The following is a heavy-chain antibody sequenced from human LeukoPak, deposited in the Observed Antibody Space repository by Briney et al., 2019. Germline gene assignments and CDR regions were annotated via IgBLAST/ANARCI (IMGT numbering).Heavy chain of an antibody. J-gene: IGHJ4*02. D-gene: IGHD6-13*01. V-gene: IGHV3-74*01. CDR2: LNSDGSRT. Sequence: GGSLRLSCAASGFTFSSHWMHWVRQAPGKGLVWVSRLNSDGSRTDYADSVKGRFTISRDNAKNTLYLQMNSLRAEDTAVYSCASDGRVGADGTILDYWGQGTLVTVSS. CDR1: GFTFSSHW. CDR3: ASDGRVGADGTILDY.